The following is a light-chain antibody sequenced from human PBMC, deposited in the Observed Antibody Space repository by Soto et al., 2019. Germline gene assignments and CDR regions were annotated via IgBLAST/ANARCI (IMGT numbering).Light chain of an antibody. V-gene: IGKV3-20*01. CDR2: GAS. CDR1: QSVSSNY. Sequence: EIVLTQSPGTLSLSPGERATLSCRASQSVSSNYLAWYQQKPGQAPRLLIYGASSRATGIPDRFSGSGSGTDFTLTISRLEPEDFAVYHCQQYGNAPTTFGQGTKVEI. CDR3: QQYGNAPTT. J-gene: IGKJ1*01.